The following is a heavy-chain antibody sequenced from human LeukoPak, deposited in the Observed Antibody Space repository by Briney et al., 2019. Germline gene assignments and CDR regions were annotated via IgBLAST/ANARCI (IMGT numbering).Heavy chain of an antibody. D-gene: IGHD3-22*01. CDR2: IYYSGSA. CDR1: GGSISGDH. V-gene: IGHV4-59*08. J-gene: IGHJ4*02. Sequence: PSETLSLTCTVSGGSISGDHWNWIRQPPGKGLEWIGYIYYSGSANYNPSLKSRVTISIDTSKNQFSLKLTSVIAADTAVYYCASLFYYDSSGYSYYFDYWGQGTLVTVSS. CDR3: ASLFYYDSSGYSYYFDY.